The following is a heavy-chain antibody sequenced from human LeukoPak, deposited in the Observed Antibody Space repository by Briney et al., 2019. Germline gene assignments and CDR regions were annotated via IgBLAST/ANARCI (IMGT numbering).Heavy chain of an antibody. CDR2: IYHSGST. J-gene: IGHJ5*02. CDR3: ARDPSSGWHPNWFDP. CDR1: GYSISSGYY. D-gene: IGHD6-19*01. V-gene: IGHV4-38-2*02. Sequence: SETLSLTCTVSGYSISSGYYWGWIRQPPGKGLEWIGSIYHSGSTYYNPSLKSRVTISVDTSKNQFSLKLSSVTAADTAVYYCARDPSSGWHPNWFDPWGQGTLVTVSS.